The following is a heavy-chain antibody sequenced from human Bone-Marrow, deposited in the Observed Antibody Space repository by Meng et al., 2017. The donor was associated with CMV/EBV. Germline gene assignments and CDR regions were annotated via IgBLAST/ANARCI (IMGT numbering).Heavy chain of an antibody. CDR2: IYSGGST. J-gene: IGHJ6*02. CDR3: ASRQHSSGYYYRPYYYYGMDV. D-gene: IGHD3-22*01. CDR1: GLRFSYYM. Sequence: GESLKISCAASGLRFSYYMIHWVRQAPGKGLEWVSVIYSGGSTYYADSVKGRFTISRDNSKNTLYLQMNSLRAEDTAVYYCASRQHSSGYYYRPYYYYGMDVWGQGTTVTVSS. V-gene: IGHV3-NL1*01.